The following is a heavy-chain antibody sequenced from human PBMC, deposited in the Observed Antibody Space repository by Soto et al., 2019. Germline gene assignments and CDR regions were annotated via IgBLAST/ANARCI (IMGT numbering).Heavy chain of an antibody. Sequence: ASVKVSCKASGYTFTSYGISWVRQAPGQGLEWMGWMNPNSGNTDYAQKLQGRVTMTTNTSISTAYMELSSLRSEDTAVYYCARGLSYCSGGSCYSVDAFDIWGQGTMVTVSS. V-gene: IGHV1-8*02. J-gene: IGHJ3*02. CDR1: GYTFTSYG. CDR3: ARGLSYCSGGSCYSVDAFDI. D-gene: IGHD2-15*01. CDR2: MNPNSGNT.